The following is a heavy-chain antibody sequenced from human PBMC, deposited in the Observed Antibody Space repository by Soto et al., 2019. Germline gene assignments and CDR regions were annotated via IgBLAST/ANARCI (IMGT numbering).Heavy chain of an antibody. D-gene: IGHD6-19*01. CDR1: GGSISSSSYY. CDR3: ARPGYSSGWFFDY. CDR2: IYYSGST. V-gene: IGHV4-39*01. J-gene: IGHJ4*01. Sequence: SDTLSLTCTVSGGSISSSSYYWGWIRQPPGKGLEWIGSIYYSGSTYYNPSLKSRVTISVDTSKNQFSLKLSSVTAADTAVYYCARPGYSSGWFFDYWGQGTLVTVSS.